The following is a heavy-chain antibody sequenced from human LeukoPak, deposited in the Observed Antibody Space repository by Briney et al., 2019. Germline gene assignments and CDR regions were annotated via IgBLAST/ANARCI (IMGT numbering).Heavy chain of an antibody. CDR1: GGSISSGDYY. Sequence: SETLSLTCTVSGGSISSGDYYWSWIRQPPGKGLEWIGYIYYSGSTYYNPSLKSRVTISVDTSKNQFSLKLSSVTAADTAVYYCARGTPTFGWALDYWGQGTLVTVSS. CDR2: IYYSGST. CDR3: ARGTPTFGWALDY. J-gene: IGHJ4*02. V-gene: IGHV4-30-4*08. D-gene: IGHD2-2*01.